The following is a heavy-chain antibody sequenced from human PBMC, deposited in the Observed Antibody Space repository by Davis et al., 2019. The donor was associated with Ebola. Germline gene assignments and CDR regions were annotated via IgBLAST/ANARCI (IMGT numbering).Heavy chain of an antibody. D-gene: IGHD1-26*01. CDR2: ISAYNGIT. V-gene: IGHV1-18*04. CDR1: GYIFISYG. J-gene: IGHJ4*02. CDR3: ARGGGSYSLDY. Sequence: AASVKVSCKASGYIFISYGISWVRQAPGQGLEWMGWISAYNGITNYAQKLQGRVTMTTDTSTSTAYMELRSLGSDDTAVYYCARGGGSYSLDYWGQGTLVTVSS.